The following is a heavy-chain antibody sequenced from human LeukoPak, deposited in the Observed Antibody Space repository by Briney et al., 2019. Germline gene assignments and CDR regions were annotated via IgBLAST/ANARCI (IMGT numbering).Heavy chain of an antibody. CDR1: GFTVSSNY. V-gene: IGHV3-53*01. CDR3: ARDEEGPLGFPCTNGVCPDFDY. Sequence: GGSLRLSCAASGFTVSSNYMSWVRQAPGKGLEWVSVIYSGGSTYYADSVKGRFTISRDNSKNTLYLQMNSLRAEDTAVYYCARDEEGPLGFPCTNGVCPDFDYWGQGTLVTVSS. CDR2: IYSGGST. D-gene: IGHD2-8*01. J-gene: IGHJ4*02.